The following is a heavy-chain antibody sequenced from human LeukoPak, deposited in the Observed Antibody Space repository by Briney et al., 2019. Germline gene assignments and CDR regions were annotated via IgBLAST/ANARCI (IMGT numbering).Heavy chain of an antibody. J-gene: IGHJ4*02. D-gene: IGHD3-9*01. CDR2: ISGSGGST. CDR1: GLTFSSYA. V-gene: IGHV3-23*01. Sequence: GGSLRLSCAASGLTFSSYAMSWVRQAPGKGLEWVSAISGSGGSTYYADSVKGRFTISRDNTKNTLYLQMNSLRAEDTAVDYCAITYDILTGYYPFDYWGQGTLVTVSS. CDR3: AITYDILTGYYPFDY.